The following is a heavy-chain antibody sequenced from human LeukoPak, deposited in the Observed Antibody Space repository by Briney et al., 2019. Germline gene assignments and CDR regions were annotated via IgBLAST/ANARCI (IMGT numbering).Heavy chain of an antibody. D-gene: IGHD6-19*01. CDR2: ISGSGGST. CDR1: GFTFSSYA. J-gene: IGHJ4*02. Sequence: GGSLRLSCAASGFTFSSYAMSWVRQAPGEGLEWVSAISGSGGSTYYADSVKGRFTISRDNSKNTLYLQMNSLRAEDTAVYYCAKVVRQWLVKLIDYWGQGTLVTVSS. CDR3: AKVVRQWLVKLIDY. V-gene: IGHV3-23*01.